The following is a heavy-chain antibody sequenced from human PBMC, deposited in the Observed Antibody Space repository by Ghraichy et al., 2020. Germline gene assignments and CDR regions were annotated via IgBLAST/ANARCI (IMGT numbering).Heavy chain of an antibody. CDR3: ARQYCRSTSCYTNYFYYYYGMDV. Sequence: LSLTCAASGFTFSSYAMHWVRQAPGKGLEWVAVISYDGSNKYYADSVKGRFTISRDNSKNTLYLQMNSLRAEDTAVYYCARQYCRSTSCYTNYFYYYYGMDVWGQGTTVTVSS. V-gene: IGHV3-30*04. CDR2: ISYDGSNK. J-gene: IGHJ6*02. D-gene: IGHD2-2*02. CDR1: GFTFSSYA.